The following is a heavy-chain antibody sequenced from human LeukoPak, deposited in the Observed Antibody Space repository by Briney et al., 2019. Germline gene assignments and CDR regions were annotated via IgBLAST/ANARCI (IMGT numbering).Heavy chain of an antibody. V-gene: IGHV3-30*02. D-gene: IGHD2-2*01. CDR1: GFTFSTYG. J-gene: IGHJ4*02. Sequence: PGGSLKLSCAASGFTFSTYGMHWVRQAPGKGLEWVAFIRYDGNNKYYADFVKGRFTISRDNSKNTLYLHMNSLRTEDTAMYYCAKIEGKYQLANVPDHWGQGTLATVSS. CDR2: IRYDGNNK. CDR3: AKIEGKYQLANVPDH.